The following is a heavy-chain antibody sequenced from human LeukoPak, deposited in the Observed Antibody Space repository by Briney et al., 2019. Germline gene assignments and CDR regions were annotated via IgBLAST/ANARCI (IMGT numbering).Heavy chain of an antibody. J-gene: IGHJ5*02. Sequence: PGGSLRLSCAASGFTFSSYWMQWVRQVPGKGPVWVSRIYSDGSITSYADFVKGRFTISRDNAKNTLYLQMNSLRADDTAVCYCAGVGTDLWNRFDPWGQGTLVTVSS. V-gene: IGHV3-74*01. CDR1: GFTFSSYW. D-gene: IGHD3-16*01. CDR3: AGVGTDLWNRFDP. CDR2: IYSDGSIT.